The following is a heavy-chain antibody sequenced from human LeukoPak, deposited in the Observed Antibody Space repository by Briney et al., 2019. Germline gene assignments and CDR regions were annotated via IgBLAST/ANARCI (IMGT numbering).Heavy chain of an antibody. D-gene: IGHD3-22*01. CDR1: GYTFTSYG. CDR3: ARSLGDYDSWFDP. CDR2: ISTYNTNT. Sequence: ASVKVSCKASGYTFTSYGVSWVRQARGQGLEWMGWISTYNTNTNYAQKLQGRLTMTTATSTSTAYMELRSLRSDDTAVYYCARSLGDYDSWFDPWGRGTLATVSS. J-gene: IGHJ5*02. V-gene: IGHV1-18*01.